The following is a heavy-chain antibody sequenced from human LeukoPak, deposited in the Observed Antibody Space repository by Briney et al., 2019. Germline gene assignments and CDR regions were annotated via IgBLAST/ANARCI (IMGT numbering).Heavy chain of an antibody. V-gene: IGHV1-18*01. CDR3: ARGSSPYYDSSGDAFDI. J-gene: IGHJ3*02. D-gene: IGHD3-22*01. CDR1: GYTFTSYG. Sequence: ASVKVSCKASGYTFTSYGISWVRQAPGQGLKWLEWLSAYNGNTNYAQKLQGRVTMTTDTSTSTAYMELRSLRSDDTAVYYCARGSSPYYDSSGDAFDIWGQGTMITVSS. CDR2: LSAYNGNT.